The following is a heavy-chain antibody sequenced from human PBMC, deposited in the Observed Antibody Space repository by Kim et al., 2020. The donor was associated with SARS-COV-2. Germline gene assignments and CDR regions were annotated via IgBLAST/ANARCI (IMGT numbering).Heavy chain of an antibody. CDR1: GFTFSSYA. CDR3: AKSGPTPIEGYYYGSGSYYKDFDY. V-gene: IGHV3-23*01. J-gene: IGHJ4*02. Sequence: GGSLRLSCAASGFTFSSYAMSWVRQAPGKGLEWVSAISGSGGSTYYADSVKGRFTISRDNSKNTLYLQMNSLRAEDTSVYYCAKSGPTPIEGYYYGSGSYYKDFDYWGQGTLVTVSS. CDR2: ISGSGGST. D-gene: IGHD3-10*01.